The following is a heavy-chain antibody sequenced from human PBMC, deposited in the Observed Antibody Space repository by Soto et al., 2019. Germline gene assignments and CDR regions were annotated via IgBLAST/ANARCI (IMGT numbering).Heavy chain of an antibody. J-gene: IGHJ6*02. Sequence: PGGSLRLSCAASGFSFSGYSMHWVRQAPGKGLEWVAVIQHDAGHIYYADSVKGRFTISRDNSKNTLYLQMNDLTVEDTAVYYCVRVGWGYSFGNGMDGWGQGTTVTV. CDR1: GFSFSGYS. CDR2: IQHDAGHI. CDR3: VRVGWGYSFGNGMDG. V-gene: IGHV3-30-3*01. D-gene: IGHD5-18*01.